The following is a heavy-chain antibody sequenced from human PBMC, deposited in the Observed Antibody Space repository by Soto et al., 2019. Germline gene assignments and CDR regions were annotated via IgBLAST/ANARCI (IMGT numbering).Heavy chain of an antibody. J-gene: IGHJ6*02. D-gene: IGHD3-22*01. CDR1: GYTFTSYA. CDR2: ISAYNGNT. V-gene: IGHV1-18*01. CDR3: TRCGIRYHSIGYYLGIDGMDV. Sequence: QVQLVQSGAEVKKPGASVKVSCKASGYTFTSYAISWVRQAPGQGLEWMGWISAYNGNTNYAEKFQGRVTISADESTNTAYMELSSLRSEDTAVYYCTRCGIRYHSIGYYLGIDGMDVWGQGTTVIVSS.